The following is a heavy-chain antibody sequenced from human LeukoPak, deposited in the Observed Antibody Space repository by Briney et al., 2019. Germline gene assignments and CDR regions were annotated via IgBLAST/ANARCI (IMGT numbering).Heavy chain of an antibody. CDR3: ASLLGASLDY. CDR1: GGSFSGYY. D-gene: IGHD1-26*01. J-gene: IGHJ4*02. CDR2: INHSGST. Sequence: SETLSLTXAVYGGSFSGYYWSWIRQPPGKGLEWIGEINHSGSTNYNPSLKSRVTISVDTSKNQFSLKLSSVTAADTAVYYCASLLGASLDYWGQGTLVTVSS. V-gene: IGHV4-34*01.